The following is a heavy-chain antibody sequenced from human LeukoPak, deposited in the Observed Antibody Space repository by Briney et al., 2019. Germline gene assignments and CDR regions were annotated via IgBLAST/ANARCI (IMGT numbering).Heavy chain of an antibody. V-gene: IGHV3-23*01. CDR1: GFTFSSYA. CDR3: AKGGWAHVAFDF. J-gene: IGHJ3*01. Sequence: PGRSLRLSWAASGFTFSSYAMHWVRQAPGKGLEWVSGISGSGGSTYYADSVKGRFTISRDNSKSTLYLQMSSLRAEDTAVYYCAKGGWAHVAFDFWGQGTMVTVSS. D-gene: IGHD6-19*01. CDR2: ISGSGGST.